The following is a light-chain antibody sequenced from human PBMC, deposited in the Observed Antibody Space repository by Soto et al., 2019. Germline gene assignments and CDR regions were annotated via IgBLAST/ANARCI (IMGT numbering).Light chain of an antibody. CDR2: AAS. J-gene: IGKJ5*01. Sequence: DIQMTQSPSSLSASVGDRVTIRSRASQTVRTYLNWYQQKPGKAPILLIYAASSLPSAVPPRFTGAGSETDFTLTISSLQPEDFGTYYCQQTYSTPITFGQGTRLE. CDR1: QTVRTY. CDR3: QQTYSTPIT. V-gene: IGKV1-39*01.